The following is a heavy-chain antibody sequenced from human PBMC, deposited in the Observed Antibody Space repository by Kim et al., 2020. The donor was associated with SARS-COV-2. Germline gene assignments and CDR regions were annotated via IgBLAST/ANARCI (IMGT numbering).Heavy chain of an antibody. CDR2: IDSSGTT. J-gene: IGHJ5*01. D-gene: IGHD6-13*01. CDR3: ARHLRGSSWFYS. CDR1: GGSISSTTDS. V-gene: IGHV4-39*01. Sequence: SETLSLTCTISGGSISSTTDSWNWFRQPPGDELEWIGGIDSSGTTYYNPSLKGRLTLSAETSKNQFSVKLTSVTAADTAVFYCARHLRGSSWFYSWGQG.